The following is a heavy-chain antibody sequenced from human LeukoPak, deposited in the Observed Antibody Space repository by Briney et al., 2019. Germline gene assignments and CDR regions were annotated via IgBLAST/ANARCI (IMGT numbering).Heavy chain of an antibody. CDR2: INPSGGST. V-gene: IGHV1-46*01. J-gene: IGHJ6*02. D-gene: IGHD3-3*01. Sequence: ASVKVSCKASGYTFTSYYMHWVRQAPGQGLEWMGIINPSGGSTSYAQKFQGRVTMTRDTSTSTVYMELSSLRSEDTAVYYCARDSTYYDFWSGYPSRPTYYYYYGMDAWGQGTTVTVSS. CDR3: ARDSTYYDFWSGYPSRPTYYYYYGMDA. CDR1: GYTFTSYY.